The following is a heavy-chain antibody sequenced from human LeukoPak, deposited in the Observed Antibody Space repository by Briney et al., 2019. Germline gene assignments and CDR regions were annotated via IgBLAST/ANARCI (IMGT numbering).Heavy chain of an antibody. J-gene: IGHJ3*02. Sequence: GGSLRLSCVASGFTFSNYAMAWVRQAPGKRPEWVSGISGSGANTYYAAAVKGRFTISRDNSKNTLYLQMNSLRAEDTAVYYCAKDGTREDIWGQGTMVTVSS. CDR1: GFTFSNYA. CDR3: AKDGTREDI. CDR2: ISGSGANT. V-gene: IGHV3-23*01. D-gene: IGHD1-26*01.